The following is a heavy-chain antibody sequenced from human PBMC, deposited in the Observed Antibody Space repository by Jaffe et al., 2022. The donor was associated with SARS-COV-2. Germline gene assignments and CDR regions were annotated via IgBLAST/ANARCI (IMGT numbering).Heavy chain of an antibody. CDR1: GGSISSYY. Sequence: QARLQESGPGLVKPSETLSLTCTVSGGSISSYYWSWIRQPPGKGLEWIGYIYYSGSTNYNPSLKSRVTISVDTSKNQFSLKLNSVTAADTAVYYCARGQWLPHDAFDIWGQGTMVTVSS. CDR2: IYYSGST. CDR3: ARGQWLPHDAFDI. V-gene: IGHV4-59*01. D-gene: IGHD6-19*01. J-gene: IGHJ3*02.